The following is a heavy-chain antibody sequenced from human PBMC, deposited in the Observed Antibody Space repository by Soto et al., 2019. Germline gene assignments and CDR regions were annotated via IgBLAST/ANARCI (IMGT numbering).Heavy chain of an antibody. V-gene: IGHV1-69*06. CDR3: ARDRIQLRLGKYSFNGMDV. CDR1: GGTFSDYA. CDR2: IVPRFGSP. D-gene: IGHD3-16*01. J-gene: IGHJ6*02. Sequence: QVQLVQSGAEMRKPGSSLRVSCKASGGTFSDYAFSWVRQAPGQGLEWRGGIVPRFGSPNYAQHFGGRVTSTADTSSSTVYMALSSLRFDDTAVYFCARDRIQLRLGKYSFNGMDVWGQGTTIIVSS.